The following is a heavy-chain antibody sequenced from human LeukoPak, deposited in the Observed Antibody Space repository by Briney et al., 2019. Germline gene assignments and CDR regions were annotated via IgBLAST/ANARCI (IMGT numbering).Heavy chain of an antibody. D-gene: IGHD2-15*01. CDR2: IYSGGST. J-gene: IGHJ6*02. CDR1: GFTVSSNY. V-gene: IGHV3-53*04. Sequence: GGSLRLSCAASGFTVSSNYMSWVRQAPGKGLEWASVIYSGGSTYYADSVKGRFTISRHNSKNTLYLQMNSLRAEDTAVYYCARDRVVVAATRTYYYYGMDVWGQGTTVTVSS. CDR3: ARDRVVVAATRTYYYYGMDV.